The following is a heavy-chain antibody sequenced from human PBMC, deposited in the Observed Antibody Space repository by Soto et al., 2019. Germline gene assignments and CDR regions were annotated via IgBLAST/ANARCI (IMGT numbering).Heavy chain of an antibody. Sequence: PGGSLRLSCAASGFTFSSYAMSWVRQAPGKGLEWVSAISGSGGSTYYADSVKGRFTISRDNSKNTLYLQMNSLRAEDTAVYYCAKSLRRITIFGVVISNAPPQYGMDVWGQGTTVTVSS. J-gene: IGHJ6*02. CDR3: AKSLRRITIFGVVISNAPPQYGMDV. D-gene: IGHD3-3*01. CDR2: ISGSGGST. CDR1: GFTFSSYA. V-gene: IGHV3-23*01.